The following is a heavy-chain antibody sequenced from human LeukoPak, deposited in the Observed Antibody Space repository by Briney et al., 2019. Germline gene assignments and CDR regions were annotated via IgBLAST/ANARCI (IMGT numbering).Heavy chain of an antibody. CDR3: TLTSIMVLA. D-gene: IGHD3-10*01. CDR1: GFTFSNAW. Sequence: GGSLRLSCAASGFTFSNAWMSWVRQAPGKGLEWVGRIKSKTDGWTTDYAAPVKGRFTISRDDSKNTLYLLMNSLKTEDTAVYYCTLTSIMVLAWGQGTLVTVSS. J-gene: IGHJ5*02. CDR2: IKSKTDGWTT. V-gene: IGHV3-15*01.